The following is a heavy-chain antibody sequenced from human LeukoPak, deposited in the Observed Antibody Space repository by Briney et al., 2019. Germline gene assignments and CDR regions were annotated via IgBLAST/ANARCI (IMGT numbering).Heavy chain of an antibody. D-gene: IGHD2-21*01. CDR1: GFTVNNNY. CDR3: ARGRGTFVVKYYFGY. V-gene: IGHV3-53*01. Sequence: GGSLRLSCAASGFTVNNNYMSWVRQAPGKGLEWVSVIYSGGSTYHADSVKGRFTISRDNSKNTLYLQMNSLRAEDTAMYYCARGRGTFVVKYYFGYWGHGTLVTVSS. CDR2: IYSGGST. J-gene: IGHJ4*01.